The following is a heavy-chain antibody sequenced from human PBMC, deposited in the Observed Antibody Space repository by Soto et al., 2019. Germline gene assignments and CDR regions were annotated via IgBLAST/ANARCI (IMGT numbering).Heavy chain of an antibody. CDR2: IYYSGST. Sequence: SETLSLTCTVSGGSISSGDYYWSWIRQPPGKGLEWIGYIYYSGSTYYNPSLKSRVTISVDTSKNQFSLKLSSVTAADTAVYYCARPARPSLGYCSSTSCRGWFDPWGQGTLVTASS. CDR1: GGSISSGDYY. CDR3: ARPARPSLGYCSSTSCRGWFDP. J-gene: IGHJ5*02. V-gene: IGHV4-30-4*01. D-gene: IGHD2-2*01.